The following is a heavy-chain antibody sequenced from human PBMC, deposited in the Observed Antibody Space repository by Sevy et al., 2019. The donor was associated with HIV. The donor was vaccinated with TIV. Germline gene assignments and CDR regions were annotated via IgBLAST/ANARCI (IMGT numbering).Heavy chain of an antibody. Sequence: GGSLRLSCAASGFTISSYAMHWVRQAPGKGLEWVAVISYDGSNKYYADSVKGRFTISRDNSKNTLYLQMNSLRAEDTAVYYCARNSYQRGYSYGLLGWFDPWGQGTLVTVSS. CDR1: GFTISSYA. CDR3: ARNSYQRGYSYGLLGWFDP. V-gene: IGHV3-30-3*01. D-gene: IGHD5-18*01. CDR2: ISYDGSNK. J-gene: IGHJ5*02.